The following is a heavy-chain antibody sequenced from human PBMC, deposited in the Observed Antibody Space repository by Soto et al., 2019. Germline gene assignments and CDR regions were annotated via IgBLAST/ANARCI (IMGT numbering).Heavy chain of an antibody. CDR3: ARGVNYYDSSGPGSDFDY. Sequence: GGSLRLSCAAFGFTVSSNYMSWVRQAPGKGLEWVSVIYSGGSTYYADSVKGRFTISRDNSKNTLYLQMNSLRAEDTAVYYCARGVNYYDSSGPGSDFDYWGQGTLVTVSS. CDR2: IYSGGST. D-gene: IGHD3-22*01. J-gene: IGHJ4*02. CDR1: GFTVSSNY. V-gene: IGHV3-53*01.